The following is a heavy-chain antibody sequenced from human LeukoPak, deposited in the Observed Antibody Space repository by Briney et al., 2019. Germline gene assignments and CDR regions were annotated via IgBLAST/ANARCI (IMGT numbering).Heavy chain of an antibody. CDR2: ISAYNGNT. J-gene: IGHJ3*02. CDR1: GYTFTSYG. CDR3: AARDLVGGYYYGSGSQAPDAFAI. V-gene: IGHV1-18*01. Sequence: ASVKVSCKASGYTFTSYGISWVRQAPGQGLEWMGWISAYNGNTNYAQKLQGRVTMTTDTSTSTAYMELRSLRSDDTAVYYCAARDLVGGYYYGSGSQAPDAFAIWGQGTMVTVSS. D-gene: IGHD3-10*01.